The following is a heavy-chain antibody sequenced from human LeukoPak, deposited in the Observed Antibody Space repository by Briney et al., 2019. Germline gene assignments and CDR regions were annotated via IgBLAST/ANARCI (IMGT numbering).Heavy chain of an antibody. CDR2: INHSGST. J-gene: IGHJ6*03. Sequence: KTSETLSLTCAVYGGSFSGYYWSWIRQPPGKGLEWIGEINHSGSTNYNPSLKSRVTISVDTSKNQLSLKLSSVTAADTAVYYCARERKLAYCGGDCYSYYYYYMDVWGKGTTVTVSS. D-gene: IGHD2-21*01. CDR1: GGSFSGYY. V-gene: IGHV4-34*01. CDR3: ARERKLAYCGGDCYSYYYYYMDV.